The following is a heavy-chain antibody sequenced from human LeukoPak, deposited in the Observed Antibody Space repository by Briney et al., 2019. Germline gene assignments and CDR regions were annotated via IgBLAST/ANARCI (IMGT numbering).Heavy chain of an antibody. CDR2: INPNSGET. CDR3: ARDRDYSNTERGFDY. D-gene: IGHD4-11*01. J-gene: IGHJ4*02. CDR1: GYTFTDYY. V-gene: IGHV1-2*02. Sequence: ASVKVSCKTSGYTFTDYYIHWVRQAPGQGLEWMGWINPNSGETNSAQKFQGRVTMTGDTSISTAYMELRRVTSDDTAVYFCARDRDYSNTERGFDYWGQGTLVTVSS.